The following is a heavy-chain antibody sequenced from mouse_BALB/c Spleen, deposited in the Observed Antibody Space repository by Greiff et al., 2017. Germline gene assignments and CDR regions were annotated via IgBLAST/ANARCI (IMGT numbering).Heavy chain of an antibody. Sequence: EVKLVESGGGLVQPGGSLKLSCAASGFTFSSYGMSWVRQTPDKRLELVATINSNGGSTYYPDSVKGRFTISRDNAKNTLYLQMISLKSEDTAMYYCARDRDRYDGAIDYWGQGTSVTVSS. D-gene: IGHD2-14*01. J-gene: IGHJ4*01. CDR2: INSNGGST. V-gene: IGHV5-6-3*01. CDR1: GFTFSSYG. CDR3: ARDRDRYDGAIDY.